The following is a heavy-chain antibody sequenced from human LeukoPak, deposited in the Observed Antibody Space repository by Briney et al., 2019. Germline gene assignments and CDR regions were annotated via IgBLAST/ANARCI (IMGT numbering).Heavy chain of an antibody. V-gene: IGHV1-69*13. CDR3: ARDPTGPLSGLVN. Sequence: ASVKVSCKASGYTFNNYGISWVRQAPGQGLEWMGGIIPIFGTANYAQKFQGRVTITADESTSTAYMELSSLRSEDTAVYYCARDPTGPLSGLVNWGQGTLVTVSS. J-gene: IGHJ4*02. CDR2: IIPIFGTA. CDR1: GYTFNNYG. D-gene: IGHD3-22*01.